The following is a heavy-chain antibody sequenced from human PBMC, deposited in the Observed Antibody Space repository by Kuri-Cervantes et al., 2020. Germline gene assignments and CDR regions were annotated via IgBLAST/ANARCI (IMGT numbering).Heavy chain of an antibody. D-gene: IGHD3-16*02. CDR1: GGTFSSYA. J-gene: IGHJ3*02. V-gene: IGHV1-2*04. Sequence: ASVKVSCKASGGTFSSYAISWVRQAPGQGLEWMGWINPNSGGTNYAQKFQGWVTMTRDTSIGTAYMELSRLRSDDTAVYYCARGDYIWGSYPLDIWGQGTMVTVSS. CDR2: INPNSGGT. CDR3: ARGDYIWGSYPLDI.